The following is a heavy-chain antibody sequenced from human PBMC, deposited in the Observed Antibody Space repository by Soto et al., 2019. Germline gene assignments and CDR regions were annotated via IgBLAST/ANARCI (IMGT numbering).Heavy chain of an antibody. CDR3: ARDRYSYYDFWSGSLPYYYFGMDV. J-gene: IGHJ6*02. CDR2: IKQDGSEK. V-gene: IGHV3-7*01. Sequence: VGSLRLSCAASGFTFSSYAMHWVRQAPGKGLEWVANIKQDGSEKYYVDSVKGRFTISRDNAKNSLYLQMNSLRAEDTAVYYCARDRYSYYDFWSGSLPYYYFGMDVWGQGTTVTVSS. CDR1: GFTFSSYA. D-gene: IGHD3-3*01.